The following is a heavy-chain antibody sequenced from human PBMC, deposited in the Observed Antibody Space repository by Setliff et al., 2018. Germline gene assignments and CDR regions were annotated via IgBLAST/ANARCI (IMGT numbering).Heavy chain of an antibody. CDR3: AGGGVWIQLFDY. Sequence: SETLSLTCTVSGGSISTKNYYWGWIRQPPGKGLEWIGNIYYSGGTYYSPSLKSRVTISVDTSENQFSLKLNSVTAADTAVYYWAGGGVWIQLFDYWGLGTQVTVSS. CDR2: IYYSGGT. D-gene: IGHD5-18*01. CDR1: GGSISTKNYY. J-gene: IGHJ4*02. V-gene: IGHV4-39*01.